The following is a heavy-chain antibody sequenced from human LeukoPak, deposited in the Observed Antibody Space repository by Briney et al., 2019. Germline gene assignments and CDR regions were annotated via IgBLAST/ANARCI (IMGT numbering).Heavy chain of an antibody. Sequence: GGSLGLSCAASGFTFSTYSMNWVRQAPGKGLEWVSSISPSSDYIYYADSVKGRFTISRDNAKNSLYLQMNSLRAEDTALYYCARDDYSTSWYIVDIWGQGTMVTVSP. V-gene: IGHV3-21*01. CDR1: GFTFSTYS. CDR2: ISPSSDYI. J-gene: IGHJ3*02. CDR3: ARDDYSTSWYIVDI. D-gene: IGHD6-13*01.